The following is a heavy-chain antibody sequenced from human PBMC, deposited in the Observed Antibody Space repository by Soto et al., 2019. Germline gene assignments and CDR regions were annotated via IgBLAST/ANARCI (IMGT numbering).Heavy chain of an antibody. CDR3: ARDFLFGPLDGDYYYYGMDV. V-gene: IGHV1-46*01. J-gene: IGHJ6*02. Sequence: ASVKVSCKASGYTFTSYYMHWVRQAPGQGLEWMGIINPSGGSTSYAQKFQGRVTMTRDTSTSTVYMELSSLRSEDTAVYYCARDFLFGPLDGDYYYYGMDVWGQGTTVTVSS. CDR1: GYTFTSYY. D-gene: IGHD3-9*01. CDR2: INPSGGST.